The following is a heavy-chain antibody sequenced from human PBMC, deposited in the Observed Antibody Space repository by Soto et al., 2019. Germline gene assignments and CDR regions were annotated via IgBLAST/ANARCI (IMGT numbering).Heavy chain of an antibody. V-gene: IGHV4-30-2*01. CDR1: GDPVSTGGYT. D-gene: IGHD3-9*01. Sequence: PSETLSLTCDVSGDPVSTGGYTWAWIRQPPGKAQEWIGHTYHSGNPYYNPSLKSRVILSVDRSKNHFSLKVRSVTAADTAVYYFARHLDASIFSDTTNWFDPWGQGTLVTVSS. CDR2: TYHSGNP. CDR3: ARHLDASIFSDTTNWFDP. J-gene: IGHJ5*02.